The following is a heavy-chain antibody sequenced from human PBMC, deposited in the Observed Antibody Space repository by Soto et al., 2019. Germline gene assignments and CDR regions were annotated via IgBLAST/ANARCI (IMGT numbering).Heavy chain of an antibody. J-gene: IGHJ5*02. CDR1: GCTFSSYA. D-gene: IGHD5-18*01. CDR2: IVPIFGTA. Sequence: SVKGSCTASGCTFSSYAISWVRQAPGQGLEWMGGIVPIFGTANYAQKFQGRVTITADESTSTAYMELSSLRSEDTAVYYCARQSGGWPWTAVDTATIYNWFDPWRQGTLVTVSS. CDR3: ARQSGGWPWTAVDTATIYNWFDP. V-gene: IGHV1-69*13.